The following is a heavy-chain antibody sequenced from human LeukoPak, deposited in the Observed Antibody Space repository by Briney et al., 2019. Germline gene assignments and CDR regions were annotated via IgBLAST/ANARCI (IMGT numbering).Heavy chain of an antibody. CDR2: INPDGSEK. V-gene: IGHV3-7*01. CDR3: ARDFGTIVVVTAIVD. CDR1: GFTFSRYW. J-gene: IGHJ4*02. D-gene: IGHD2-21*02. Sequence: GGSLRLSCAVSGFTFSRYWMSWVRQAPGKGLEWVANINPDGSEKYYVDSVKGRFTISRDNAKNSLYLQMNSLRAEDTAVYYCARDFGTIVVVTAIVDWGQGTLVTVSS.